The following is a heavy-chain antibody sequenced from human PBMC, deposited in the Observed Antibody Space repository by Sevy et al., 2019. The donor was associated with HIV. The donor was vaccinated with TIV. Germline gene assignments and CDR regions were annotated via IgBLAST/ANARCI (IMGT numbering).Heavy chain of an antibody. V-gene: IGHV3-48*01. Sequence: GGSLRLSCAASEFTFSSYSMNWVRQAPGKGLEWISYIIPSDTAIYYADSVKGRFIISRDNAKNSLYLQMNSLRAEDTAVYYCVRDFMYAFDIWGQGTMVTVSS. CDR1: EFTFSSYS. CDR3: VRDFMYAFDI. D-gene: IGHD3-10*02. J-gene: IGHJ3*02. CDR2: IIPSDTAI.